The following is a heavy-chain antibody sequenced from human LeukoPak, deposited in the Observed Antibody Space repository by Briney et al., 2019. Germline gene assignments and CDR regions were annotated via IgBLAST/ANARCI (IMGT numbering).Heavy chain of an antibody. Sequence: SETLSLTCAVYGGSFSGYYWSWIRQPPGKGLEGIGEINHSGSTNYNPSLKSRVTISVDTSKNQCSLKLSSVTAADTAVYYCARAANVLGFGELSNDWFDAWGQGTLITVSS. V-gene: IGHV4-34*01. CDR1: GGSFSGYY. CDR2: INHSGST. CDR3: ARAANVLGFGELSNDWFDA. D-gene: IGHD3-10*01. J-gene: IGHJ5*02.